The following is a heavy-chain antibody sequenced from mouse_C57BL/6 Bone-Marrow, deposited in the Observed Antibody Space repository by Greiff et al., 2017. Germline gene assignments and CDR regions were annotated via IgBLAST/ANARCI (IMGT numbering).Heavy chain of an antibody. CDR3: ARCYDGYYFYAMDY. D-gene: IGHD2-3*01. Sequence: QVQLQQSGAELVRPGTSVKMSCKASGYTFTNYWIGWAKQRPGHGLEWIGDIYPGGGYTNYNEKFKGKATLTADKSSSTAYMQCSSLTSEDSAIYYCARCYDGYYFYAMDYWGQGTSVTVSS. CDR2: IYPGGGYT. CDR1: GYTFTNYW. V-gene: IGHV1-63*01. J-gene: IGHJ4*01.